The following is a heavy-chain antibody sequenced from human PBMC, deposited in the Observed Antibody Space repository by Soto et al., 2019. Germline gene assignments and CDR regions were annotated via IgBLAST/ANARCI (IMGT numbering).Heavy chain of an antibody. CDR2: ISSSSNFI. CDR1: GFTFSSYR. J-gene: IGHJ6*03. Sequence: EVQLVESGGGLVKPGGSLRLSCAASGFTFSSYRMNWVRQAPGKGLEWVSSISSSSNFISYGDSVKGRFTISRDNAKNPLYLQMSSLGAEDTAVYFCARDRDYYYYYMGVWGKGTTVTVSS. V-gene: IGHV3-21*01. CDR3: ARDRDYYYYYMGV.